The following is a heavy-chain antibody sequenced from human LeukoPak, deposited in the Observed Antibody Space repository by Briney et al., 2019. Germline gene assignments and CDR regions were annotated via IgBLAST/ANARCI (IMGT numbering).Heavy chain of an antibody. D-gene: IGHD6-6*01. J-gene: IGHJ4*02. CDR1: GYSISSGYY. CDR2: IYHSGST. Sequence: SETLSLTCTVSGYSISSGYYWGWIRQPPGKGLEWIGSIYHSGSTYYNPSLKSRVTISVDTSKNQFSLKLSSVTAADTAVYYCARAKGSIIAARPRNYFDYWGQGTLVTVSS. V-gene: IGHV4-38-2*02. CDR3: ARAKGSIIAARPRNYFDY.